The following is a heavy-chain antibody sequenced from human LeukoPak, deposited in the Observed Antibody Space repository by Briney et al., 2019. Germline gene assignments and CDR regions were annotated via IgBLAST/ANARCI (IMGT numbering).Heavy chain of an antibody. J-gene: IGHJ4*02. Sequence: PGGSLRLSCAASGFTFSSYAMSWVRQAPGKGLEWVSAISGSGGSTYYADSVKGRFTISRDNSKNTLYLQMNSLRAEDTALYYCAKKQWTGSGKGTFDYWGQGTLVTVSS. CDR3: AKKQWTGSGKGTFDY. D-gene: IGHD3-10*01. CDR2: ISGSGGST. CDR1: GFTFSSYA. V-gene: IGHV3-23*01.